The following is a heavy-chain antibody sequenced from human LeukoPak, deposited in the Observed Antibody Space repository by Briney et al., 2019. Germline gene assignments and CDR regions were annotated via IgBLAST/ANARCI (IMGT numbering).Heavy chain of an antibody. CDR2: ISGSGGST. Sequence: PGGSLRLSCAASGFTFSSYAMSWVRQAPGKGLEWVSAISGSGGSTYYADSVKGRLTISRDNSKNTLYLQMNSLRAEDTAVYYCARNDRLSYYDILTGYLFDYWGQGTLVTVSS. D-gene: IGHD3-9*01. CDR1: GFTFSSYA. V-gene: IGHV3-23*01. CDR3: ARNDRLSYYDILTGYLFDY. J-gene: IGHJ4*02.